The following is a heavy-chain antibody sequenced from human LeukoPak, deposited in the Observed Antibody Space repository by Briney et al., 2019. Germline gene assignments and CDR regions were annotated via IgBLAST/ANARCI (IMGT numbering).Heavy chain of an antibody. D-gene: IGHD4-23*01. CDR1: ACSISSGHNY. CDR3: ARAVDYGGNSWAFDI. J-gene: IGHJ3*02. V-gene: IGHV4-30-4*01. CDR2: IYYSGST. Sequence: SESLSLTCTVAACSISSGHNYWSWIRQPPGKGLDSIGYIYYSGSTYYNPSLKSRVTISVDTSKNQFSLKLSSVTAADTAVYYCARAVDYGGNSWAFDIWGQGTMVTVSS.